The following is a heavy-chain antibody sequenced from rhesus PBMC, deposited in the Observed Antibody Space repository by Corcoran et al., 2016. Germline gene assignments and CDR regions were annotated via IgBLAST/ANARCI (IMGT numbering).Heavy chain of an antibody. Sequence: QVQLQESGPGVVKPSETLSLTCAVSGGSISDSYRWSWIRQPPGKGLEWIGYIYGSSTSTNYNPSLKSRVTISKDTSKNQFSLKLSSVTAADTAVYYCARDFYSSRHDYWGQGVLVTVSS. J-gene: IGHJ4*01. D-gene: IGHD6-13*01. CDR2: IYGSSTST. V-gene: IGHV4S10*01. CDR3: ARDFYSSRHDY. CDR1: GGSISDSYR.